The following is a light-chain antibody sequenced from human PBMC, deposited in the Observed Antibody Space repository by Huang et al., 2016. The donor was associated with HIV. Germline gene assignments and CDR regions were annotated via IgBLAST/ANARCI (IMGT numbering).Light chain of an antibody. Sequence: DIVMTQSPDSLAVSLGERATINCKSSQTVLYSSNNKNYLAWYQQKPGQPPKLLIYGASTRESGVPDRFSGSGSGTDFTLTISSLQAADVAVYYGHQYYRSPWTFGQGTKVEIK. CDR3: HQYYRSPWT. J-gene: IGKJ1*01. CDR1: QTVLYSSNNKNY. CDR2: GAS. V-gene: IGKV4-1*01.